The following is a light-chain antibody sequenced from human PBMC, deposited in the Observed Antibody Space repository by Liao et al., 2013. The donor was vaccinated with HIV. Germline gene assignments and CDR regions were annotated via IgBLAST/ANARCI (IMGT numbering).Light chain of an antibody. CDR2: EDT. J-gene: IGLJ2*01. Sequence: YDLTQPPSMSVSPGQTASITCSGDTLGDKYASWYQQRPGQSPVLVIYEDTKRPSGIPERFFGSNSGNTATLTISGTQPVDEADYYCQAWASNTVIFGGGTKLTVL. CDR3: QAWASNTVI. V-gene: IGLV3-1*01. CDR1: TLGDKY.